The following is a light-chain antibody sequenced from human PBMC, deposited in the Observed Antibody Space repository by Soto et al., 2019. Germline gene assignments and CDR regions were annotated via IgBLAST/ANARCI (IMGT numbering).Light chain of an antibody. CDR2: DAS. CDR3: QQSYSAPPET. J-gene: IGKJ1*01. Sequence: DIQMTQSPSSLSASVGDRVTITCQASQDISNFLNWYRQKPGEAPNLLIYDASTLEAGVPFRFTGSGSGSYFTLTISGLQPEDFATYYCQQSYSAPPETFGQGTKVDIK. V-gene: IGKV1-39*01. CDR1: QDISNF.